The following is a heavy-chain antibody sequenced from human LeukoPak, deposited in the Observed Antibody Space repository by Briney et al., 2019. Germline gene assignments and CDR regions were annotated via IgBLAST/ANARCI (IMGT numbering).Heavy chain of an antibody. V-gene: IGHV3-48*03. Sequence: GGSLRLSCAASGFTFSSYEMNWVRQAPGKGLEWVSYITSSGSTIHYADSVKGRFTISRDNAKNSLYLQMNSLRAEDTAVYCCARVTFNYFDYWGQGALVTVSS. D-gene: IGHD1-14*01. J-gene: IGHJ4*02. CDR1: GFTFSSYE. CDR3: ARVTFNYFDY. CDR2: ITSSGSTI.